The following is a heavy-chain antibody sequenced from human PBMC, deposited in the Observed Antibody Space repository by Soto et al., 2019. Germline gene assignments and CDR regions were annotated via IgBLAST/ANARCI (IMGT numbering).Heavy chain of an antibody. Sequence: SETLSLTNTVSCGSISSYYHSWIRHPPGKGLEWIGYIYYSGSTNYNPYLKSRVTISVDTSKNQFSLKLSSVTAADTAVYHCARRWGTTFDYWGQGTLVTVS. CDR2: IYYSGST. CDR1: CGSISSYY. CDR3: ARRWGTTFDY. V-gene: IGHV4-59*08. D-gene: IGHD3-16*01. J-gene: IGHJ4*02.